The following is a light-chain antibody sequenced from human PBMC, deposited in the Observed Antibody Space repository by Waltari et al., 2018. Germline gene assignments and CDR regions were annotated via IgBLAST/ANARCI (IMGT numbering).Light chain of an antibody. CDR2: WAS. V-gene: IGKV4-1*01. CDR3: QQYYSTPYT. J-gene: IGKJ2*01. CDR1: QSVLYTPNNKNY. Sequence: DIVMTQSPDSLAVSLGERATINCKSSQSVLYTPNNKNYLAWYQKKPGQPPKLLIYWASTRESGVPDRVSGSGSGTDFTLTISSLQAEDVAVYYCQQYYSTPYTFGQGTKLEIK.